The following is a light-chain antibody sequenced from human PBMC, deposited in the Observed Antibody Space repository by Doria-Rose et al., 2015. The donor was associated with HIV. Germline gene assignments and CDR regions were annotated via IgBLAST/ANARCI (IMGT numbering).Light chain of an antibody. CDR2: EDN. J-gene: IGLJ1*01. V-gene: IGLV6-57*01. CDR1: SGSIASNY. Sequence: CTRSSGSIASNYVQWYQQRPGSSPTTMIYEDNRRASRVPDRFSGSIDSSSNSASLTISGLKTEDEADYYCQSYDDRSNYVFGTGTKVTVL. CDR3: QSYDDRSNYV.